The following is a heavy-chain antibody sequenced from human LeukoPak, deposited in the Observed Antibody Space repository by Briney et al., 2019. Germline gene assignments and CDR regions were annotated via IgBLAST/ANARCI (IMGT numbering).Heavy chain of an antibody. Sequence: GASVKVSCKASGYTFTSYDINWVRQATGQGLEWMGWINPNSGVTNYAQKFQDRVTMTRDTSISTAYMELSRLRSDDTAVYYCARDPASEWFDPWGQGTLVTVSS. V-gene: IGHV1-2*02. J-gene: IGHJ5*02. CDR2: INPNSGVT. CDR3: ARDPASEWFDP. CDR1: GYTFTSYD.